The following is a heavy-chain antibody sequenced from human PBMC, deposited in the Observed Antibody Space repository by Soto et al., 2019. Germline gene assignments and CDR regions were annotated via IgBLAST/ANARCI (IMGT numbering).Heavy chain of an antibody. D-gene: IGHD3-22*01. CDR2: ITATGDST. Sequence: PGGSLRLPCAASGFTFRSYAMHWVRQTPGKGLEWVAAITATGDSTYYADSVTGRFTISRDNSKKTHYLQMTSLRAEDTAMYYCATMNGYFEYWGQGTPVTVS. J-gene: IGHJ4*02. V-gene: IGHV3-30-3*01. CDR1: GFTFRSYA. CDR3: ATMNGYFEY.